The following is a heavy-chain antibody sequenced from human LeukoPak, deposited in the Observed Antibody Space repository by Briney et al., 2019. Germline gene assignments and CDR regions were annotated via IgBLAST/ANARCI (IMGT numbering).Heavy chain of an antibody. CDR2: ITNNGGNT. J-gene: IGHJ4*02. CDR3: VIVRGYFDSSGSDY. CDR1: GFTFSSYT. V-gene: IGHV3-64D*06. D-gene: IGHD3-9*01. Sequence: PGGSLRLSCSASGFTFSSYTIHWVRQAPGKGLEFVSAITNNGGNTYYADSVKGRFTISRDNSKNTVYLQMSSLRAEDTAVYHCVIVRGYFDSSGSDYWGQGTLVTVSS.